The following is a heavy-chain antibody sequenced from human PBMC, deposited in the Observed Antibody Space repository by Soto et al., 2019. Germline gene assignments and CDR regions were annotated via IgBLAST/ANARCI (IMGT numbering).Heavy chain of an antibody. Sequence: SETLSLTCTVSGGSIGSSSYYWGWIRQPPGKGLEWIGSIYYSGSTYYNPSLKSRVTISVDTSKNQFSLKLSSVTAADTAVYYCARHEGDSYGYYYYYGMDVWGQGTTVTVSS. J-gene: IGHJ6*02. CDR2: IYYSGST. CDR1: GGSIGSSSYY. CDR3: ARHEGDSYGYYYYYGMDV. V-gene: IGHV4-39*01. D-gene: IGHD5-18*01.